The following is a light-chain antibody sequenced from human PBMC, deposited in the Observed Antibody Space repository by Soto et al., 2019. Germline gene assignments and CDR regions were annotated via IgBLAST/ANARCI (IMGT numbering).Light chain of an antibody. CDR1: QDINVY. V-gene: IGKV1-39*01. CDR2: SAS. CDR3: QHGYVAPYS. J-gene: IGKJ2*03. Sequence: DIQMTQSSSSVSASIGDTVTITCRASQDINVYLNWYQQKPGEVPKLLIYSASILHSGVPSRFTGSGSETDFTLTIRSLHPEDFATYYCQHGYVAPYSLGQGTKVDIK.